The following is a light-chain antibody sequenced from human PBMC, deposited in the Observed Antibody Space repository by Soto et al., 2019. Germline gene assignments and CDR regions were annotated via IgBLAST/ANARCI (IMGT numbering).Light chain of an antibody. CDR1: SSNIGNNA. V-gene: IGLV1-36*01. CDR2: YDD. J-gene: IGLJ1*01. CDR3: AAWDDSLNGHV. Sequence: QSVLTQPPSVSEAPRQRVPISCSGSSSNIGNNAVNWYQQLPGKAPKLLIYYDDLLPSGVSDRCSGSKSGTSASLAISGLQSEDEADYYCAAWDDSLNGHVFGTGTKVTVL.